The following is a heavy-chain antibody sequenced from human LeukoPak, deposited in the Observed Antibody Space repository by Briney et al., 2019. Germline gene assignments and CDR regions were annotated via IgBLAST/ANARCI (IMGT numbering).Heavy chain of an antibody. CDR2: IDNYGSST. V-gene: IGHV3-74*01. J-gene: IGHJ2*01. CDR1: GFTFSSYW. Sequence: GGSLRLSCAASGFTFSSYWMHWVRQAPGKGLVWVSRIDNYGSSTGYADSVKGRFTISRDSAKNTLYLQMNSLRAEDTAVYYCVREGYCGGDCSSAWYFDLWGRGTLVTVSS. D-gene: IGHD2-21*02. CDR3: VREGYCGGDCSSAWYFDL.